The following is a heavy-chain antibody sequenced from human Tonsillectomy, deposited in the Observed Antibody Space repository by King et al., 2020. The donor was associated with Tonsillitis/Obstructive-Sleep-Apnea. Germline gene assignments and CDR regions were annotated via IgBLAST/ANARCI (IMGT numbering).Heavy chain of an antibody. Sequence: QLVQTGAEVKKPGASVKVSCKASGYTFTSYGISWGRQAPGQGLEWRGWISVYNDNTNYAQKLQGRDTMTTDTSTSTAYMELRSLRSDDTAVYYCASDRATLSSRLEESLDYWGQGPLVPVSS. D-gene: IGHD3-16*01. CDR1: GYTFTSYG. CDR2: ISVYNDNT. V-gene: IGHV1-18*01. CDR3: ASDRATLSSRLEESLDY. J-gene: IGHJ4*02.